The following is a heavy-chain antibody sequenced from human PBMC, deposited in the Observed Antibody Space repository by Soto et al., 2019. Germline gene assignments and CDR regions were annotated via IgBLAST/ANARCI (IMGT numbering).Heavy chain of an antibody. V-gene: IGHV4-39*01. CDR3: TRGPSGDKVDF. J-gene: IGHJ4*02. CDR2: IYEGGRT. CDR1: GGSISSSSYY. Sequence: PSETLSLTCTVSGGSISSSSYYWGWIRQPPWKGLEWIGHIYEGGRTYSNPSLMSRATISLDTSKNLFSLNLKSVTAADTAVYYCTRGPSGDKVDFWGQGLLVTVSS. D-gene: IGHD7-27*01.